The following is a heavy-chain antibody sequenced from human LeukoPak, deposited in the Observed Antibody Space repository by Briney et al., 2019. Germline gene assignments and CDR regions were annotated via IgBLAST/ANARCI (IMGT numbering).Heavy chain of an antibody. D-gene: IGHD2-21*02. J-gene: IGHJ4*02. V-gene: IGHV1-18*01. CDR3: ARVQVVTAHCDY. CDR1: GYTFTSYG. Sequence: ASVKVSCKPSGYTFTSYGISWVRQAPGQGLEWMGWISAYNGNTNYAQKLQGRVTMTTDTSTSTAYMELRSLRSDETAVYYCARVQVVTAHCDYWGQGTLVTVSS. CDR2: ISAYNGNT.